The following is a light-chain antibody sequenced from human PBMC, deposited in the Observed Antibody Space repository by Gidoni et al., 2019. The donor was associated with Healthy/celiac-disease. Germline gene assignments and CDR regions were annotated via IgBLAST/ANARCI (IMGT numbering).Light chain of an antibody. CDR1: QSVLYSSNNKNY. Sequence: DIVMTQSPDYLAVSLGERATINCKSSQSVLYSSNNKNYLAWYQQKPGQPPKLIIYWESTRESGVPDRFSGSGSGTDFTLTISSLQAEDVAVYYCQQYYSTPRTFGQGTKVEIK. CDR3: QQYYSTPRT. J-gene: IGKJ1*01. V-gene: IGKV4-1*01. CDR2: WES.